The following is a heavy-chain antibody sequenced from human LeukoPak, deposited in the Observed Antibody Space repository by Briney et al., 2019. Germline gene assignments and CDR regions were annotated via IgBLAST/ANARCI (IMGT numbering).Heavy chain of an antibody. V-gene: IGHV4-61*02. D-gene: IGHD3-22*01. J-gene: IGHJ3*02. CDR1: GGSFSSGDYS. Sequence: PSETLSLTCTVSGGSFSSGDYSWNWIRQPAGQGLEWIGRLFSSGTTNYNPSLKSRVTISGDTSNNQFSLKLTSVTAADTAVYYCGSLNYDSSGYYYVFDTWGQGTMVTVSS. CDR3: GSLNYDSSGYYYVFDT. CDR2: LFSSGTT.